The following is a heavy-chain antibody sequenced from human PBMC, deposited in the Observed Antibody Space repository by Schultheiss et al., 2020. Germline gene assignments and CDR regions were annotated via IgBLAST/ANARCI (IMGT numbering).Heavy chain of an antibody. V-gene: IGHV4-59*08. CDR2: IYSTGST. J-gene: IGHJ3*02. CDR3: ATHYYRGAFDI. D-gene: IGHD3-22*01. CDR1: GGSISSYY. Sequence: SETLSLTCTVSGGSISSYYWSWIRQPPGKGLEWIGYIYSTGSTSYNPSLKSRVTLSVDTSKNQFSLKLSSVTAADTAVYYCATHYYRGAFDIWGQGTMVTVSS.